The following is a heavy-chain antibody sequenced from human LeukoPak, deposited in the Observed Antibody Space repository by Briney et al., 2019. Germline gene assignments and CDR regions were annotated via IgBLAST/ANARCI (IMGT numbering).Heavy chain of an antibody. CDR1: GLTLVTYG. V-gene: IGHV3-7*02. J-gene: IGHJ4*02. Sequence: GGSLKPSGAPPGLTLVTYGITWVPQPPGKGREWVANIKQDGSDQYYVDSVKGRLTIFRDNARNSLYLQMNSLRAEDTAVYYCATPSGRGTSDYWGQGTLVTVSS. CDR2: IKQDGSDQ. D-gene: IGHD1-26*01. CDR3: ATPSGRGTSDY.